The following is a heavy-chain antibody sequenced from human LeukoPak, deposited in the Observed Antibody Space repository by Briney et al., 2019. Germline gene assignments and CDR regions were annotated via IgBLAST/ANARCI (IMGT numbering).Heavy chain of an antibody. CDR1: GGTFSSYA. CDR3: ARDFNKWLRFGYFDY. Sequence: ASVKVSCKASGGTFSSYAISWVRQAPGQGLEWMGGIIPISGTANYAQNFQGRVTITADESTSTAYMELSSLRSEDTAVYYCARDFNKWLRFGYFDYWGQGTLVTVSS. V-gene: IGHV1-69*13. CDR2: IIPISGTA. J-gene: IGHJ4*02. D-gene: IGHD5-12*01.